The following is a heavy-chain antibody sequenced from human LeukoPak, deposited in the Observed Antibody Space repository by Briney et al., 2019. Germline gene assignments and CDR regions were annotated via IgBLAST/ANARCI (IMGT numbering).Heavy chain of an antibody. D-gene: IGHD6-13*01. Sequence: PGGSLRLPCAASGFSFRSYAMHWVRQAPGKGLEWVTVIANDGRDKKYADSVRGRFTISRNNSKNTLYLQMDSLRVEDMAVYYCAKDSKITSADYYFDYWGLGTLVTVSS. J-gene: IGHJ4*02. V-gene: IGHV3-30*04. CDR2: IANDGRDK. CDR1: GFSFRSYA. CDR3: AKDSKITSADYYFDY.